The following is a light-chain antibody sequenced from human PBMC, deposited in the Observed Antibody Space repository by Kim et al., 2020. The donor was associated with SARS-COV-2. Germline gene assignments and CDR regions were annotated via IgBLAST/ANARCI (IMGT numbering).Light chain of an antibody. CDR2: TDD. CDR1: NSKIGSNY. J-gene: IGLJ3*02. Sequence: GQRVTISCSGSNSKIGSNYVYWYYQCPGTAPKLLMSTDDRRPSGVPDRLSVSKSGTSASLAISGLRSEDEAEYYCATWDDSLSGPVFGGGTKLTVL. V-gene: IGLV1-47*01. CDR3: ATWDDSLSGPV.